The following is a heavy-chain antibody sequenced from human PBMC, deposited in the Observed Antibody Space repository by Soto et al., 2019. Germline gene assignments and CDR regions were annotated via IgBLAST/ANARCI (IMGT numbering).Heavy chain of an antibody. D-gene: IGHD6-19*01. Sequence: QEQLVESGGGVVQPGRSLRLSCAASGFTFSRYGIHWVRQAPGKGLEWVAFISYDGSNQYHADSVKGRFTISRDNSKKALYLQMNSLRADDTAVYYCAAQGSGFDYWGQGTLVTVSS. V-gene: IGHV3-33*05. CDR3: AAQGSGFDY. J-gene: IGHJ4*02. CDR1: GFTFSRYG. CDR2: ISYDGSNQ.